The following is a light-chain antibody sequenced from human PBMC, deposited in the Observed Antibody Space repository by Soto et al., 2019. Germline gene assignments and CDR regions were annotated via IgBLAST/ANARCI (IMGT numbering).Light chain of an antibody. V-gene: IGLV1-40*01. CDR2: GNN. Sequence: QAVVTQPPSVSGAPGQRVTISCTGSTSNIGAGYDVHWYQHLPGTAPTLLIYGNNNRPSGVPDRFSGSKSGTSASLAITGLQAEDEADYYCQSYDSSLSGSVFGGGTKLTVL. J-gene: IGLJ2*01. CDR1: TSNIGAGYD. CDR3: QSYDSSLSGSV.